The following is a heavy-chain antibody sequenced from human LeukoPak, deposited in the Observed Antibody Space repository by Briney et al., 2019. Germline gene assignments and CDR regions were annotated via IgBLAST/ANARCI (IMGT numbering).Heavy chain of an antibody. D-gene: IGHD4-17*01. Sequence: GGSLRLSCAASGLTFKNAWMSWVRQAPGKVLEWIGRIKRKADGGTIDYAAPVKARFTISRDDSKNTLYLQMNSLKTEDTAVYYCTTDYGDSGYFQHWGQGTLVTVPS. CDR1: GLTFKNAW. CDR3: TTDYGDSGYFQH. V-gene: IGHV3-15*01. J-gene: IGHJ1*01. CDR2: IKRKADGGTI.